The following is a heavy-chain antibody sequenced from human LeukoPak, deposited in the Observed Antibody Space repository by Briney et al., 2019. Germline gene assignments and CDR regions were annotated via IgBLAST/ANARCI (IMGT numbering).Heavy chain of an antibody. CDR1: GGSISSSSYY. D-gene: IGHD3-22*01. J-gene: IGHJ4*02. CDR2: IYYSGST. V-gene: IGHV4-30-4*08. Sequence: PSETLSLTCTVSGGSISSSSYYWSWIRQPPGKGLEWIGYIYYSGSTYYNPSLKSRVTISVDTSKNQFSLKLSSVTAADTAVYYCARGQYYYDSSGYAFDYWGQGTLVTVSS. CDR3: ARGQYYYDSSGYAFDY.